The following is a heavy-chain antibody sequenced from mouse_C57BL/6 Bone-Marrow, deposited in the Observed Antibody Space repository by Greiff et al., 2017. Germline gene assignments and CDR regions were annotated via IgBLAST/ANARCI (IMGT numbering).Heavy chain of an antibody. V-gene: IGHV2-5*01. Sequence: QVQLQQSGPGLVQPSPSLSITCTVSGFSLTSYGVHWVRQSPGKGLEWMGVIWSGGSTDYNAAFMSRLSITKENSKTQVFSKMNRLQADDTAIYYCSKYADYGWYCDFWGKGTTVTVSA. CDR2: IWSGGST. J-gene: IGHJ1*03. CDR1: GFSLTSYG. CDR3: SKYADYGWYCDF. D-gene: IGHD2-4*01.